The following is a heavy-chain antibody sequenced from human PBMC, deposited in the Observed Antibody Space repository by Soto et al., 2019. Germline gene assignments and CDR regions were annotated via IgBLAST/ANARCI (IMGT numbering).Heavy chain of an antibody. J-gene: IGHJ4*02. V-gene: IGHV1-18*01. CDR2: ISPHNRNT. D-gene: IGHD3-9*01. Sequence: QVQLVQSGAEVKKPGDSVKVSCKASGYTFGHFYITWVRQAPGQGLEWMGAISPHNRNTNYAEKLRGRVTKTTDPSTPPAYMELRSLRSDDTGVYYCARDEGGYDILTGYYKAHHVDQWSQGDLVAVSS. CDR1: GYTFGHFY. CDR3: ARDEGGYDILTGYYKAHHVDQ.